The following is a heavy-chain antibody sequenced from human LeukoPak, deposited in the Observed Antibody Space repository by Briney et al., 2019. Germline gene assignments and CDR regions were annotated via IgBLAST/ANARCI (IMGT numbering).Heavy chain of an antibody. CDR3: AKDLGPSGYSSSWFDY. CDR2: ISSSSSYI. CDR1: GFTFSSYS. D-gene: IGHD6-13*01. J-gene: IGHJ4*02. Sequence: GGSLRLSCAASGFTFSSYSMNWVRQAPGKGLEWVSSISSSSSYIYYADSVKGRFTISRDNAKNSLYLQMNSLRAEDTALYYCAKDLGPSGYSSSWFDYWGRGTLVTVSS. V-gene: IGHV3-21*04.